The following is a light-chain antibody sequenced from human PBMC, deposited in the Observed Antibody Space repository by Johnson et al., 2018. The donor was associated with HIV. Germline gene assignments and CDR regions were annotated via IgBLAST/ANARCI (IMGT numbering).Light chain of an antibody. CDR3: ETWDTSLSARYV. Sequence: QSVLKQPPSVSAAPGQKVTISCSGSSSNIGNKYVSWYQQLPGTAPKLLIYENSKRPSGIPDRFSASKSGTSATLGITALPTGYEADYYCETWDTSLSARYVIGSGTKGTVL. CDR2: ENS. CDR1: SSNIGNKY. V-gene: IGLV1-51*02. J-gene: IGLJ1*01.